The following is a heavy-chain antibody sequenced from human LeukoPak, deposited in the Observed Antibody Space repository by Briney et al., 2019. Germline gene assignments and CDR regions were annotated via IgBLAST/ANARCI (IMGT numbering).Heavy chain of an antibody. V-gene: IGHV3-30*02. CDR1: GFTFSSYG. D-gene: IGHD7-27*01. Sequence: GGSLRLSCAASGFTFSSYGMHWVRQAPGKGLEGVAVIWYGGSNKYYADSVKGRFTISRDNSKNTLYLQMNSLRAEDTAVYYCAKDAWGWGYYFDYWGQGTLVTVSS. J-gene: IGHJ4*02. CDR2: IWYGGSNK. CDR3: AKDAWGWGYYFDY.